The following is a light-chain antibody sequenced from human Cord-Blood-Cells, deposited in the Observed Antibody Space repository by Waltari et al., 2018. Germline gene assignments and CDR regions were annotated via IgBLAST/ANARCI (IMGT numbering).Light chain of an antibody. CDR1: SSDVGGYNY. CDR2: DVS. V-gene: IGLV2-14*01. J-gene: IGLJ3*02. CDR3: SSYTSSSTLV. Sequence: QSALTQTPSVSGSPGPSITISCTGTSSDVGGYNYVSWYQQHPGKAPKPMIYDVSNRPSGVSNRFSGSKSGNTASLTISGLQAEDEADYYCSSYTSSSTLVFGGGTKLTVL.